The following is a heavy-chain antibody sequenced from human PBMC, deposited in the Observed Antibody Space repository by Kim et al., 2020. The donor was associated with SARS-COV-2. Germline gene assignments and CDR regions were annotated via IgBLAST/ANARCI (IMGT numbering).Heavy chain of an antibody. J-gene: IGHJ6*02. CDR3: ARSGIRYFDWTGMDV. V-gene: IGHV3-30-3*01. CDR1: GFTFSSYA. CDR2: ISYDGNIK. Sequence: GGSLRLSCAASGFTFSSYAMHWVRQAPGKGLEWVALISYDGNIKHYADSVKGRFTISRDISKNTLYLQMDSLRAEDTAVYHCARSGIRYFDWTGMDVWGQGTTVTVSS. D-gene: IGHD3-9*01.